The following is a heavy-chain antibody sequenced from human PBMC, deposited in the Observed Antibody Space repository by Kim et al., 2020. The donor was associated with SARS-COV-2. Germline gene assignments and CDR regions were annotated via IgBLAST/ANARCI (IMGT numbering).Heavy chain of an antibody. J-gene: IGHJ4*02. Sequence: VKGRFTITRDDSKNTLYLQMNSLKTEDTAVYYCTTYYYYDSSGYYRTFDYWGQGTLVTVSS. V-gene: IGHV3-15*01. D-gene: IGHD3-22*01. CDR3: TTYYYYDSSGYYRTFDY.